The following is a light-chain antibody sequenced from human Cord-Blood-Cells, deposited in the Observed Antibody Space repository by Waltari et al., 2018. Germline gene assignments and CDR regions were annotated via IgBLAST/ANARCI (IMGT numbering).Light chain of an antibody. Sequence: DIQMTQSPSSLSASVGDRVPITCRASQSISSYLNWYQQKPGKAPTLLIYAASSLQSGVPSRFSGSGSGTDFTLTISSLQPEDFATYYCQQSYSTPPTFGQGTKVEIK. CDR3: QQSYSTPPT. CDR2: AAS. J-gene: IGKJ1*01. CDR1: QSISSY. V-gene: IGKV1-39*01.